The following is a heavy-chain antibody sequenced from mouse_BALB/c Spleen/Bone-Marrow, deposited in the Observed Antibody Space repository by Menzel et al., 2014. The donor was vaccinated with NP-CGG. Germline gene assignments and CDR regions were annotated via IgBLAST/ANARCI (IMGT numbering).Heavy chain of an antibody. CDR1: GFTSNDYY. D-gene: IGHD2-1*01. J-gene: IGHJ4*01. CDR3: ARETGYAYDNFAMDS. Sequence: DVKLQESGGGLVQPGGSLRLSCEASGFTSNDYYMTWVRQPPGKALEWLGFIRNRANGYTTEYSASVKGRFTISRDISQSIFYLQTNTLRAEDSATYYCARETGYAYDNFAMDSWGPATPFTASS. CDR2: IRNRANGYTT. V-gene: IGHV7-3*02.